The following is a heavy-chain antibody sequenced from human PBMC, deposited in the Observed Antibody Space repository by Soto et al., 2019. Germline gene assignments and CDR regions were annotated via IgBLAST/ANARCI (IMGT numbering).Heavy chain of an antibody. J-gene: IGHJ6*02. CDR2: IVVGSGNT. D-gene: IGHD6-13*01. V-gene: IGHV1-58*01. Sequence: SVKVSCKASGFTFTSSAVQWVRQARGQRLEWIGWIVVGSGNTNYAQKFQERVTITRDMSTSTAYMELSSLRSEDTAVYYCAADRDSSSPHGMDVWGQGTTVTV. CDR3: AADRDSSSPHGMDV. CDR1: GFTFTSSA.